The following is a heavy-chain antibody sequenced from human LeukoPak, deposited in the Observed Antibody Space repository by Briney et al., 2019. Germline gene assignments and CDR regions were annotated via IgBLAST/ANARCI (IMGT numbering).Heavy chain of an antibody. V-gene: IGHV3-30*18. Sequence: GGSLRLSCAASGFTFSSYGMHWVRQAPGKGLEWVGVISFDGSYKYYVDSVKGRFTISRDNSKNTLYLQMNSLRDEDTALYYCAKAGIGVVGYFDYWGQGTLVTVSS. CDR2: ISFDGSYK. J-gene: IGHJ4*02. CDR3: AKAGIGVVGYFDY. D-gene: IGHD6-19*01. CDR1: GFTFSSYG.